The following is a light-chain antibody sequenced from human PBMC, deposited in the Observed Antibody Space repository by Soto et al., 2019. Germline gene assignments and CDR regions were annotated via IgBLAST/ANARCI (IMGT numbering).Light chain of an antibody. J-gene: IGLJ1*01. V-gene: IGLV1-51*01. CDR3: GTWDSSLGLYV. CDR1: SSNIGNNY. Sequence: QSVLTQPPSVSAAPGQTVTISCSGSSSNIGNNYVSWYQQLPGTAPKLLIYDNNKRPSGIPDRFSGSKSGTSATLGITGLQTGDEADYYCGTWDSSLGLYVFGTGTKLTVL. CDR2: DNN.